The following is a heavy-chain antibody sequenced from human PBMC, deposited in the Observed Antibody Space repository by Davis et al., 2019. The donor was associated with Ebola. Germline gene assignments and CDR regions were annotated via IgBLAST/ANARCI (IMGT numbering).Heavy chain of an antibody. V-gene: IGHV4-39*02. CDR1: GGSISSSSYY. D-gene: IGHD4-11*01. CDR3: ARDRGTVTARGYYYGMDV. J-gene: IGHJ6*02. CDR2: IYYSGST. Sequence: SETLSLTCNVSGGSISSSSYYWGWIRQPPGKGLEWIGSIYYSGSTYYNPSLKSRVTISVDTSKNQFSLKLSSVTAADTAVYYCARDRGTVTARGYYYGMDVWGQGTTVTVSS.